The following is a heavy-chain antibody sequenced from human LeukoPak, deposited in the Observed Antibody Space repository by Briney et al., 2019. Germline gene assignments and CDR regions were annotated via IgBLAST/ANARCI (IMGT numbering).Heavy chain of an antibody. Sequence: GRSLRLSCAVSGFTFSNYDMHWVRQAPGKGLEWVAVISYAGNNKYYADSVKGRFTISRDNSKNTLFLQMNSLRAEDTAVYYCARDLATVTYNFDYWGQGTLVTVSS. CDR3: ARDLATVTYNFDY. CDR2: ISYAGNNK. J-gene: IGHJ4*02. CDR1: GFTFSNYD. V-gene: IGHV3-30*04. D-gene: IGHD4-17*01.